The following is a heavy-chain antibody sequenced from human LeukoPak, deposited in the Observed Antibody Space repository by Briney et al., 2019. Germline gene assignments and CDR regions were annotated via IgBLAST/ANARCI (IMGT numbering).Heavy chain of an antibody. CDR1: DNSIDSHNW. D-gene: IGHD4-17*01. Sequence: SETLSLTCDVSDNSIDSHNWWSWVRQSPGKGLEWIGEIYHGKDSSCSASLKSRVTISTDKSKNQFSLNLNSVTAADTAMYYCARGGGGSSTVTIYWFDPWGQGALVTVSS. CDR2: IYHGKDS. J-gene: IGHJ5*02. CDR3: ARGGGGSSTVTIYWFDP. V-gene: IGHV4/OR15-8*02.